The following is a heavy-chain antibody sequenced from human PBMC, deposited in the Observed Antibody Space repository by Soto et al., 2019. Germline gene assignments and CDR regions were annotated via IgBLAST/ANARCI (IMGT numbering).Heavy chain of an antibody. CDR2: ILSNYNT. Sequence: EVQLLESGGGLVQPGGSLTLSCAASGFRFRDYTMSWVRQAPGKVLESISVILSNYNTYYTDSVRGRFTISRDSSNNMLYLGMNNLRAEDTAVYYCARRVNGYFDYWGQGALVTVSS. D-gene: IGHD2-8*01. V-gene: IGHV3-23*05. CDR3: ARRVNGYFDY. CDR1: GFRFRDYT. J-gene: IGHJ4*02.